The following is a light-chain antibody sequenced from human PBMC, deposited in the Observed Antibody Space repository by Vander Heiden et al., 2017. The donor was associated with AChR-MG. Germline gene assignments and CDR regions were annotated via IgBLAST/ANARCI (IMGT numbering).Light chain of an antibody. J-gene: IGLJ3*02. CDR2: DVS. Sequence: QSALTQPASVSGSPGQSINISCTGTSSEVGGYNSVSWYQQHPGKAPKLMIYDVSKRPSGVSNLFSGSKSGNTASLTISGLQAEDEADYYCSSYTSSSTLVFGGGTKLTVL. V-gene: IGLV2-14*01. CDR1: SSEVGGYNS. CDR3: SSYTSSSTLV.